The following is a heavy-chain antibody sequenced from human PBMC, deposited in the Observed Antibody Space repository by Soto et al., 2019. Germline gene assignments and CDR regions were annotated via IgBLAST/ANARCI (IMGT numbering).Heavy chain of an antibody. J-gene: IGHJ4*02. Sequence: PGGSLRLSCVASGFTFSSYAMSWVRQAPGKGLEWVSGISGSGGSTDYADSVKGRFTISRDKSKNTLHLQMDSLRAEDTALYYCANSNSERYFDYWGQGTLVTVSS. CDR1: GFTFSSYA. CDR2: ISGSGGST. CDR3: ANSNSERYFDY. V-gene: IGHV3-23*01. D-gene: IGHD4-4*01.